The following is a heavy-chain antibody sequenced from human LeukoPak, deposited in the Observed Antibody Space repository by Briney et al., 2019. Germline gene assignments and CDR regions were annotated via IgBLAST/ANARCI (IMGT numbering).Heavy chain of an antibody. CDR1: GFTFSSYE. Sequence: GGSLRLSCAASGFTFSSYEMNWVRQAPGKGLEWVSYISSSCSTIYYADSVKGRFTISRDNAKNSLYLQMNSLRAEDTAVYYCARTLVPAAMGFNWYFDLWGRGTLVTVSS. J-gene: IGHJ2*01. V-gene: IGHV3-48*03. CDR2: ISSSCSTI. CDR3: ARTLVPAAMGFNWYFDL. D-gene: IGHD2-2*01.